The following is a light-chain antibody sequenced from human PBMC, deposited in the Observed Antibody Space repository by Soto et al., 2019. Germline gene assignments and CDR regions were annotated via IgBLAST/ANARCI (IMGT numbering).Light chain of an antibody. V-gene: IGKV3-20*01. CDR1: QSVSSSY. CDR2: GAS. CDR3: QQYWSSLPGGT. Sequence: IVLTQSPGTLSFSQGERATLSCRASQSVSSSYLAWYQPKPGQAPRLLLYGASRRANVIPDRFSGRGSGTDFALTISRLEPDDFAVYYCQQYWSSLPGGTVGQGTKLDIK. J-gene: IGKJ1*01.